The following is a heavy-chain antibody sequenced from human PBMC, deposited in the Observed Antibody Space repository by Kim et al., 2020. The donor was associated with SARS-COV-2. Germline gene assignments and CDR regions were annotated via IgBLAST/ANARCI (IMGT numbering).Heavy chain of an antibody. V-gene: IGHV6-1*01. J-gene: IGHJ4*02. CDR3: VRASRGSSDFNY. CDR1: GDSVSSNSAS. D-gene: IGHD6-6*01. CDR2: TYYRSKWSY. Sequence: SQTLSLTCAISGDSVSSNSASWTWIRQSPSRGLEWLGRTYYRSKWSYDYAVSVKGRITTSPDTSKNQFSLQLNSVTPEDTAVYYCVRASRGSSDFNYWGQGTLVTVSS.